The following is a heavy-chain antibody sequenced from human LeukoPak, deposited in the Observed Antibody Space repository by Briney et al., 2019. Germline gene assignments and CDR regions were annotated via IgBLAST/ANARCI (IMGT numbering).Heavy chain of an antibody. CDR3: AKDKDTPATAQPQRGYFES. Sequence: PGGSLRLSCAASGFTFSSYGMHWVRQAPGKGLEWVAVISYDGSNKYYADSVKGRFTIPRDNSKNTLYLQMNSLRAEDTAEYYCAKDKDTPATAQPQRGYFESWGRGTLVTVSS. CDR1: GFTFSSYG. CDR2: ISYDGSNK. V-gene: IGHV3-30*18. D-gene: IGHD2-21*02. J-gene: IGHJ4*02.